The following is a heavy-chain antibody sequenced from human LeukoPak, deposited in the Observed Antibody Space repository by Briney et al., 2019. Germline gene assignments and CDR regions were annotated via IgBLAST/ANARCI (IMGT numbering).Heavy chain of an antibody. CDR3: ATDRLMVYAKTGYYFDY. Sequence: ASVKVSCKVSGYTLTELSMHWVRQAPGKGLEWMGGFDPEDGETIYAQKFQGRVTMTEDTSTDTAYMKLSSLRSEDTAVYYCATDRLMVYAKTGYYFDYWGQGTLVTVSS. V-gene: IGHV1-24*01. J-gene: IGHJ4*02. CDR1: GYTLTELS. CDR2: FDPEDGET. D-gene: IGHD2-8*01.